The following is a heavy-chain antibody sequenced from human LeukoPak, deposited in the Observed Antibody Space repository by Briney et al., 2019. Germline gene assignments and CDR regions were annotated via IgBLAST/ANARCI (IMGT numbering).Heavy chain of an antibody. J-gene: IGHJ4*02. V-gene: IGHV3-48*01. D-gene: IGHD4-23*01. CDR1: GFTFSSYT. CDR3: ARTGDYGGLDY. CDR2: ISSSSSTI. Sequence: GGSLRLSCAASGFTFSSYTMNWVRQAPGKGLEWVSYISSSSSTIYYADSVKGRFTISRDNAKNSLYLQMNSLRAEDTAVYYCARTGDYGGLDYWGQGTLVTVSS.